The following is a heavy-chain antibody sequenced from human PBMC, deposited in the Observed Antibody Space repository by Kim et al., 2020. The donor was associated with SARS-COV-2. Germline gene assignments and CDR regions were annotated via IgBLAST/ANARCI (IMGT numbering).Heavy chain of an antibody. CDR2: IKQDGSEK. CDR1: GFTFSSYW. CDR3: ASPRYYYGSGSYYY. J-gene: IGHJ4*02. D-gene: IGHD3-10*01. V-gene: IGHV3-7*01. Sequence: GGSLRLSCAASGFTFSSYWMSWVRQAPGKGLEWVANIKQDGSEKYYVDSVKGRFTISRDNAKNSLYLQMNSLRAEDTAVYYCASPRYYYGSGSYYYWGQGTLVTVSS.